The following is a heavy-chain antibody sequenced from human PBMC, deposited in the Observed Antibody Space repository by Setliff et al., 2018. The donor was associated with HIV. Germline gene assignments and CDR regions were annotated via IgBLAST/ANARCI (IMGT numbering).Heavy chain of an antibody. Sequence: ASVKVSCKASGYTFTNYGVSWVRQAPGQGLEWMGWISTFDRSINYDDKFEGRITMTTDTSTSTAYMELRGLISDDTAVYYCTWGRPIGTLGRLQYYFDFWGQGTRVTVSS. CDR3: TWGRPIGTLGRLQYYFDF. CDR1: GYTFTNYG. V-gene: IGHV1-18*01. D-gene: IGHD3-16*01. J-gene: IGHJ4*02. CDR2: ISTFDRSI.